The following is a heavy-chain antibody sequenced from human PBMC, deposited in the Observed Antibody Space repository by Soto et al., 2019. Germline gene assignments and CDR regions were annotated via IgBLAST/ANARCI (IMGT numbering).Heavy chain of an antibody. CDR3: AKEWSSSSWGYDYYYYGIDV. CDR1: GFTFDDYA. V-gene: IGHV3-43D*04. Sequence: GGSLRLSCAASGFTFDDYAMHWVRQAPGKGLEWVSLISWDGGSTYYADSVKGRFTISRDNSKNSLYLQMNSLRAEDTALYYCAKEWSSSSWGYDYYYYGIDVWGQGPTVPVSS. CDR2: ISWDGGST. D-gene: IGHD6-6*01. J-gene: IGHJ6*02.